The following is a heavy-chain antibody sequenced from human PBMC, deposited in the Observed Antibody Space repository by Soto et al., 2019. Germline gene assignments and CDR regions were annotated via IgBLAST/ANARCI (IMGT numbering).Heavy chain of an antibody. Sequence: NPSETLSLTCTVSGGSISSGGYYWSWIRQHPGKGLEWIGYIYYSGSTYYNPSLKSRVTISVDTSKNQFSLKLSSVTAADTAVYYCARGHFRDTAMVRQYNWFDPWGQGTLVTVSS. CDR2: IYYSGST. CDR1: GGSISSGGYY. J-gene: IGHJ5*02. D-gene: IGHD5-18*01. CDR3: ARGHFRDTAMVRQYNWFDP. V-gene: IGHV4-31*03.